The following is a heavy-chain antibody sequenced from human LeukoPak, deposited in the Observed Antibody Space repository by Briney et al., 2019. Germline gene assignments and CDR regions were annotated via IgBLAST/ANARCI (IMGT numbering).Heavy chain of an antibody. CDR1: GGSISSYY. V-gene: IGHV4-34*01. J-gene: IGHJ4*02. Sequence: SETLSLTCTVSGGSISSYYWSWIRQPPGKGLEWIGEINHSGSTNYNPSLKSRVTISVDTSKNQFSLKLSSVTAADTAVYYCARGRVIPGAAAGNFDYWGQGTLVTVSS. CDR3: ARGRVIPGAAAGNFDY. CDR2: INHSGST. D-gene: IGHD6-13*01.